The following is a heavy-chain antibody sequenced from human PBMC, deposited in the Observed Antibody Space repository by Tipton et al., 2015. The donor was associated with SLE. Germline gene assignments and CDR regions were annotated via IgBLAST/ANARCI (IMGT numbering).Heavy chain of an antibody. Sequence: LSLTCSVSGYAISSGYYWGWIRQSPGMGLEWVSRINSDGSSTSCADSVKGRFTISRDNAKNTLYLQMISLRAEDTAVYYCAGGGPYDYFDPWGQGTLVTVSS. V-gene: IGHV3-74*01. CDR1: GYAISSGYY. J-gene: IGHJ5*02. CDR3: AGGGPYDYFDP. D-gene: IGHD5-12*01. CDR2: INSDGSST.